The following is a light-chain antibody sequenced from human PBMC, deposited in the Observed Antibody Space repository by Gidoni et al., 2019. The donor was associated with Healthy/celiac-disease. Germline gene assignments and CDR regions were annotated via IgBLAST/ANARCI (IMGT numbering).Light chain of an antibody. CDR3: QQRSNWPPT. V-gene: IGKV3-11*01. CDR1: QSVSSY. J-gene: IGKJ1*01. Sequence: EIVLTQSPATLSLSPGERAPISCGASQSVSSYLAWYQQKPGQAPRLLIYDASNRATGIPARFSCSGSGKDFTLTISSLEPEDFAVYYCQQRSNWPPTFGQGTKVEIK. CDR2: DAS.